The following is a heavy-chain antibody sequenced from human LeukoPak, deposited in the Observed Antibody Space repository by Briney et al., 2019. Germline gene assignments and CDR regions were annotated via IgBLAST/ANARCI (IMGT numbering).Heavy chain of an antibody. CDR2: IIPILGIA. D-gene: IGHD4-23*01. J-gene: IGHJ4*02. CDR3: AREMEAYAGDY. CDR1: GGTFSSYA. V-gene: IGHV1-69*04. Sequence: ASVKVSCKASGGTFSSYAISWVRQAPGQGLEWMGRIIPILGIANYAQKFQGRVTITADKSTSTAYMELSSLRSEDTAVYYCAREMEAYAGDYWGQGTLVTVSS.